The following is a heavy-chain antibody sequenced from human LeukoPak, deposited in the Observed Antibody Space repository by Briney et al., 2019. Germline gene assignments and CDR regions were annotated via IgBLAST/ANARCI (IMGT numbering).Heavy chain of an antibody. V-gene: IGHV3-21*01. D-gene: IGHD6-6*01. CDR1: GFTFSSYS. J-gene: IGHJ4*02. CDR2: ISSSSSYI. CDR3: ARDLFSSSSDGEYYFDY. Sequence: GGSLRLSCAASGFTFSSYSMNWVRQAPGKGLEWVSSISSSSSYIYYADSVKGRFTISRDNAKNSLYLQMNSLRAEDTAVYYCARDLFSSSSDGEYYFDYWGREPWSPSPQ.